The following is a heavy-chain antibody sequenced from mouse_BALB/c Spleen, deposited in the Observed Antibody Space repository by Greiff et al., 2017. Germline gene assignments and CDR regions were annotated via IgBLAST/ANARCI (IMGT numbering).Heavy chain of an antibody. CDR2: INPSNGGT. CDR1: GYTFTSYY. CDR3: TRGNRYGLDY. V-gene: IGHV1S81*02. J-gene: IGHJ2*01. D-gene: IGHD2-14*01. Sequence: QVQLQQSGAELVKPGASVKLSCKASGYTFTSYYMYWVKQRPGQGLEWIGEINPSNGGTNFNEKFKSKATLTVDKSSSTAYMQLSSLTSEDSAVYYCTRGNRYGLDYWGQGTTLTVSS.